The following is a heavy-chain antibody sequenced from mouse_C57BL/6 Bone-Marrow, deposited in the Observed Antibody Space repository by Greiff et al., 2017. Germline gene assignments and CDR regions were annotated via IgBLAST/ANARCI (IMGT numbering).Heavy chain of an antibody. CDR2: TFYSGIT. D-gene: IGHD1-1*01. V-gene: IGHV3-3*01. Sequence: EVQLQESGPSLVRPSQTLSLTCTVTGFSINSDCYWIWIRQFPGNKLEYIGYTFYSGITYYNPSLESRTYITRDTSKKQFSLKLSSVTTEDTATYYCARVVITTVAPYYFDYWGQGTTLTVSS. CDR3: ARVVITTVAPYYFDY. CDR1: GFSINSDCY. J-gene: IGHJ2*01.